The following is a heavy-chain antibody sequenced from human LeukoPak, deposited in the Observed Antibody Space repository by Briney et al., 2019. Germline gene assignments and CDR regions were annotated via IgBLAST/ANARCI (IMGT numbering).Heavy chain of an antibody. V-gene: IGHV4-59*01. J-gene: IGHJ4*02. CDR2: IYYSGST. CDR1: GGSISSYY. Sequence: PSETLSLTCTVSGGSISSYYWSWIRQPPGKGLEWIGYIYYSGSTNYNPSLKSRVTISVDTSKNRFSLKLSSVTAVDTAVYYCAREINSSGWYGFDYWGQGTLVTVSS. CDR3: AREINSSGWYGFDY. D-gene: IGHD6-19*01.